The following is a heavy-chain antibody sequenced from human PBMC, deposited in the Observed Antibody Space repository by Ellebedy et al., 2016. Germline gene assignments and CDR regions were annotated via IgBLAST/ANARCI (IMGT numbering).Heavy chain of an antibody. D-gene: IGHD2-2*01. Sequence: ASVKVSCKASGYTFTSYPMNWVRQAPGQGLEWMGWINTNTGNPTYVQGFTGRFVFSLDTSVSTAYLQISSLKADDTAVYYCARGLWRSVPAAGDYWGQGTLVTVSS. CDR2: INTNTGNP. CDR3: ARGLWRSVPAAGDY. V-gene: IGHV7-4-1*02. CDR1: GYTFTSYP. J-gene: IGHJ4*02.